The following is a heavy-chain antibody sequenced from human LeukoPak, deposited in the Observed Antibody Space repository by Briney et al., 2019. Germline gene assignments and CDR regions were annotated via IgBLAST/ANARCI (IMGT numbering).Heavy chain of an antibody. CDR1: GASISSSSYF. Sequence: SETLSLTFTVSGASISSSSYFWGWIRQSPGKGLEYIGSVYYSGRTYYNPSLKSRVTISLDTSTNQFSLRLTSVTAADTAVYYCARPLDTSLANPFDIWGHGTMVTVSS. CDR3: ARPLDTSLANPFDI. D-gene: IGHD3-16*01. CDR2: VYYSGRT. V-gene: IGHV4-39*01. J-gene: IGHJ3*02.